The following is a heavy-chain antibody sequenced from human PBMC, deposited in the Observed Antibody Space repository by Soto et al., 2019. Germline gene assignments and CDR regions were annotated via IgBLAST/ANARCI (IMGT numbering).Heavy chain of an antibody. Sequence: VQLQASGPGLVKPSETLSLTCTVSGGSISTYYWSWIRQSPGKGLEWIGYIYYSGSTNHNHALRSRVNIHVDTSKNQFSVKLGSVTAANTAVYSCASSPDRSGYYAWYYGMHVCGHGTTVTVSS. J-gene: IGHJ6*02. CDR1: GGSISTYY. D-gene: IGHD3-22*01. CDR3: ASSPDRSGYYAWYYGMHV. CDR2: IYYSGST. V-gene: IGHV4-59*01.